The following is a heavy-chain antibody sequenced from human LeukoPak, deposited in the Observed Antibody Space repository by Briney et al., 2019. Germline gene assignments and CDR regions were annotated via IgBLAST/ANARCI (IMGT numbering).Heavy chain of an antibody. Sequence: AESLSLTCAVYGGTFSSYFWSWVRQPPGKGLEWIGEINHSGSPNYNPSLKSRVTISVNTSKNQFSLKLNSVTAADRAVYYCARGSDGSENSYRNWLDPWGQGTLVTVSS. D-gene: IGHD3-10*01. CDR1: GGTFSSYF. J-gene: IGHJ5*02. CDR2: INHSGSP. V-gene: IGHV4-34*01. CDR3: ARGSDGSENSYRNWLDP.